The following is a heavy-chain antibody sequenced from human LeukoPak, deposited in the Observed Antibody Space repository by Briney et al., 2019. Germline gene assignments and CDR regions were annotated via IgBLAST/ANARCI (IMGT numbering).Heavy chain of an antibody. V-gene: IGHV3-23*01. Sequence: PGGSLSFSCAASGFTFSTYAMTWVRLAPGRGLEWVSAISGSGGSTSYAVSVKGRFTISRDNSKNTLYLQMNSLRPEDTAVYYCARHPTVVVAATYFDWWGQGALVTVSS. J-gene: IGHJ4*02. CDR1: GFTFSTYA. CDR2: ISGSGGST. CDR3: ARHPTVVVAATYFDW. D-gene: IGHD2-15*01.